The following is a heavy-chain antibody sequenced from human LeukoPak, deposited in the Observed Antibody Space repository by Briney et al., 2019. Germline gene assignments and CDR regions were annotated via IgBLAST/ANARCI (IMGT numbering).Heavy chain of an antibody. CDR1: GGSINSGGYY. CDR2: IYYSGST. J-gene: IGHJ3*02. Sequence: SETLSLTCTVSGGSINSGGYYWSWIRQHPGKGLEWIGYIYYSGSTYYNPSLKSRVTISVDTSKNQFSLKLSPVTAADTAVYYCATGRDALDAFDIWGQGTMVTVSS. V-gene: IGHV4-39*01. CDR3: ATGRDALDAFDI.